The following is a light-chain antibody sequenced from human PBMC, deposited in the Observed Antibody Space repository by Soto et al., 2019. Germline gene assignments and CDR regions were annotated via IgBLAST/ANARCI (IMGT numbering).Light chain of an antibody. J-gene: IGKJ4*01. CDR1: KGISNY. CDR2: SAS. Sequence: DIQMTQSPSSLSASVGDRVTITCRASKGISNYLAWYQQKPEKVPKLLIYSASTLQSGVPSRFSGSGSGTYFTLTISSLQPEDVASYYCQKYNTAPLTFGGGTKVEIK. CDR3: QKYNTAPLT. V-gene: IGKV1-27*01.